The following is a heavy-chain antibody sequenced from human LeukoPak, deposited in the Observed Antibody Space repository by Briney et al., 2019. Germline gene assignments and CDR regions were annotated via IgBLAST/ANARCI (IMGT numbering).Heavy chain of an antibody. Sequence: PSETLSLTCIVSGGSISSRTYYWGWIRQPPGKGLEWIGEINHSGSTNYNPSLKSRVTISVDTSKNQFSLKLSSVTAADTAVYYCARGGDYGGFWGYYYYGMDVWGQGTTVTVSS. D-gene: IGHD4-17*01. CDR3: ARGGDYGGFWGYYYYGMDV. V-gene: IGHV4-39*07. J-gene: IGHJ6*02. CDR2: INHSGST. CDR1: GGSISSRTYY.